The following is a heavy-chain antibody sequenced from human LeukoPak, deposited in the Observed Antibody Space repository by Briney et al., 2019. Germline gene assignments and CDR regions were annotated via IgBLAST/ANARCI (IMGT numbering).Heavy chain of an antibody. CDR1: GFTLSRYW. CDR3: ARGGNLEN. J-gene: IGHJ4*02. CDR2: INEDGGGR. D-gene: IGHD1-14*01. Sequence: GGSLRLSCAASGFTLSRYWMSWVRQAPGRGLEWVANINEDGGGRHYVDTVKGRFTISRDNAKNSLYLQMNSLRAEDTAVYYCARGGNLENWGRGTLVTVSP. V-gene: IGHV3-7*01.